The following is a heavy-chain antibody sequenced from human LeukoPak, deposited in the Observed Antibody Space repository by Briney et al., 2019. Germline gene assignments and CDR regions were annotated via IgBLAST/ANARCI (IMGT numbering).Heavy chain of an antibody. V-gene: IGHV3-74*01. Sequence: GGSLTLSCAAPGFTFSNYWMHWVRQAPGKGLVWVSRLSSDGRDPSYADSVKGRFTISRDNAKNTLYMQMDSLRAEDTAVYYCARGVYEEDVNYWGQGTLVTVSS. CDR1: GFTFSNYW. CDR2: LSSDGRDP. J-gene: IGHJ4*02. D-gene: IGHD2-8*01. CDR3: ARGVYEEDVNY.